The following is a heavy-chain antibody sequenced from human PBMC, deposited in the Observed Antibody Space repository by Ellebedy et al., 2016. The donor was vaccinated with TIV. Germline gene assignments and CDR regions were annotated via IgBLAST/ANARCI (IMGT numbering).Heavy chain of an antibody. J-gene: IGHJ4*02. Sequence: GESLKISCAASGFTFSSYAMHWVRQAPGKGLEWVAVISYDGSNKYYADSVKGRFTISRDNSKNTLYLQMNSLRAEDTAVYYCAIDYCSGGSCYPNFDYWGQGTLVTVSS. CDR2: ISYDGSNK. CDR3: AIDYCSGGSCYPNFDY. V-gene: IGHV3-30-3*01. CDR1: GFTFSSYA. D-gene: IGHD2-15*01.